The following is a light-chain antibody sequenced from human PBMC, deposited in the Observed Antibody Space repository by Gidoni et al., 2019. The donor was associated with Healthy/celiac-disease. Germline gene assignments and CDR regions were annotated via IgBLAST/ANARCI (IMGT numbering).Light chain of an antibody. J-gene: IGKJ5*01. CDR1: HSVNSNY. CDR3: QQYGSSASIT. CDR2: GSS. Sequence: EIVLTQSPGTLSFSLGERATLSCRASHSVNSNYLAWYRQKPGQAPRLLMFGSSRRAAGIPGRFSGSGSGTDFTLTISRLEPEDSAVYYCQQYGSSASITFGQGTRLEIK. V-gene: IGKV3-20*01.